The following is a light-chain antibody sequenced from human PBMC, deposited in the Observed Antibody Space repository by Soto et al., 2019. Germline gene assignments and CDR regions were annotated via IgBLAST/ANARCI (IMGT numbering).Light chain of an antibody. CDR3: QQRSNWRVT. CDR2: DAS. J-gene: IGKJ4*01. V-gene: IGKV3-11*01. CDR1: QSVNIY. Sequence: EIVLTQSPATLSLSPGERATLSCRASQSVNIYLDWYQQKPGQAPRLLIYDASNRATGIPARFSGSGSGTDFTLPISSLEPDDIAVYYCQQRSNWRVTFGGGTKVEIQ.